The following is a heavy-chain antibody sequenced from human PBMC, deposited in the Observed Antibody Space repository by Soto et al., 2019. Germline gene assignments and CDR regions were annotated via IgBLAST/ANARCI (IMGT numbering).Heavy chain of an antibody. CDR1: GGTFSSYT. CDR2: IIPILGIA. V-gene: IGHV1-69*02. D-gene: IGHD1-26*01. CDR3: AGLPVGDVGFDI. Sequence: QVQLVQSGAEVKKPGSSVKVSCKASGGTFSSYTISWVRQAPGQGLEWMGRIIPILGIAKYAQKFQGRVTITADKSTSTAYMELSSLRSEDTAVYYCAGLPVGDVGFDIWGQGTMVTVSS. J-gene: IGHJ3*02.